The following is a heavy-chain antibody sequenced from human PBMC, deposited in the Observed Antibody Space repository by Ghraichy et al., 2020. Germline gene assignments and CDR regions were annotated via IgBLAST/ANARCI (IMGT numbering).Heavy chain of an antibody. CDR3: ARGAIWNGGAMDV. CDR2: IRGRSSTI. D-gene: IGHD1-1*01. CDR1: AFTFSTYD. J-gene: IGHJ6*02. V-gene: IGHV3-48*01. Sequence: LSLTCAASAFTFSTYDMNWVRQAPGKGLEWVSYIRGRSSTIYYAGSVKGRYTISRDDAKNSLYLQMNSLRAEDTAVYYCARGAIWNGGAMDVWGQGTTVTVSS.